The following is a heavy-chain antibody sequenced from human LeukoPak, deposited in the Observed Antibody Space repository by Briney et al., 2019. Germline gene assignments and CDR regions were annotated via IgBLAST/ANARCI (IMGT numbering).Heavy chain of an antibody. D-gene: IGHD1-7*01. J-gene: IGHJ4*02. CDR1: GYTFTSYW. CDR2: IYPGDSDT. Sequence: KVSCKASGYTFTSYWIGWVRQMPGKGLEWMGIIYPGDSDTRYSPSFQGQVTISADKSISTAYLQWSSLKASDTAMYYCARRHWNLVDFDYWGQGTLVTVSP. V-gene: IGHV5-51*01. CDR3: ARRHWNLVDFDY.